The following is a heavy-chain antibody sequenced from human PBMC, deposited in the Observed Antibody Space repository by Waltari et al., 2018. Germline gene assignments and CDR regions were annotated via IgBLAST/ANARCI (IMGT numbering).Heavy chain of an antibody. CDR1: DFPFSSYV. Sequence: QVQLVESGGGVVQPGRSLRLSCEASDFPFSSYVMHWVRPAPGKGLGWVAVISYNGRNIYYVDSVKGRFTISRDNSKKTLYMQMNSLRAEDTAVYYCARDYCDRTNCHGMDVWGQGTTVTVSS. CDR3: ARDYCDRTNCHGMDV. CDR2: ISYNGRNI. V-gene: IGHV3-30*03. J-gene: IGHJ6*02. D-gene: IGHD3-22*01.